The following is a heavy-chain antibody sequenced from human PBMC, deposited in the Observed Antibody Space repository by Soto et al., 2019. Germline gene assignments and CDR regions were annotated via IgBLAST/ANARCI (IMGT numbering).Heavy chain of an antibody. J-gene: IGHJ5*02. CDR2: ITSDGKSK. D-gene: IGHD2-21*02. Sequence: HPGGSLRLSCAASGFNFSNHWMHWVRQRPAEGLVWVSRITSDGKSKAYAESVKGRFAISRGNAKNTLYLQMNGLTAEDTAVYYCARESGDWPLNWFDPWGQGTLVT. V-gene: IGHV3-74*01. CDR3: ARESGDWPLNWFDP. CDR1: GFNFSNHW.